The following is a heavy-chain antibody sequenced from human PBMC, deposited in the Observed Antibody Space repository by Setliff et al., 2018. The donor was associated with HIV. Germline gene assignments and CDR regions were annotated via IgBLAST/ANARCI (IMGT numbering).Heavy chain of an antibody. J-gene: IGHJ4*02. CDR1: GYTFSGYY. CDR3: VSSGGCPDYFDY. CDR2: INPNSGGT. V-gene: IGHV1-2*02. D-gene: IGHD1-26*01. Sequence: ASVMVSCKASGYTFSGYYFHWVRQASGQGLEWMGWINPNSGGTNYEQKFQGRVTMTTDTSISTDYMVLSRLRSDDAAMYYCVSSGGCPDYFDYWGQGTLVTVSS.